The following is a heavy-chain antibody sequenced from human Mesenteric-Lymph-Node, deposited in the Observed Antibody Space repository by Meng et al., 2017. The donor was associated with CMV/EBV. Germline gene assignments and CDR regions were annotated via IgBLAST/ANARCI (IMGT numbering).Heavy chain of an antibody. CDR3: ARLRFGAGDKSGFDY. CDR2: VHTTGRT. CDR1: GFTFSSYA. J-gene: IGHJ4*02. V-gene: IGHV3-23*05. D-gene: IGHD3-10*01. Sequence: GESLKISCVVSGFTFSSYAMSWVRQAPGKGLEWVSIVHTTGRTYYADSVKGRFTISRDNSENALYLQMNSLRAEDTAVYYCARLRFGAGDKSGFDYWGQGTLVTVSS.